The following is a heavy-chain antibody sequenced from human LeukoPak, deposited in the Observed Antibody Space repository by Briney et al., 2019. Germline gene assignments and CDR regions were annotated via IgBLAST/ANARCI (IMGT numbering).Heavy chain of an antibody. CDR3: ARDLSDDYRRFDP. D-gene: IGHD4-11*01. J-gene: IGHJ5*02. CDR1: GGSISSSNW. V-gene: IGHV4-4*02. Sequence: SETLSLTCAVSGGSISSSNWWSWVRQPPGKGLEWIGEIYRSGSTNYNPSLKSRVTISVDKSKNQFSLKLSSVTAADTAVYYCARDLSDDYRRFDPWGQGTLVTVSS. CDR2: IYRSGST.